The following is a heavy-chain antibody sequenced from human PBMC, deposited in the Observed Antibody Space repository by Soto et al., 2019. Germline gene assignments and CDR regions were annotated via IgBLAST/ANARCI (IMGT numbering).Heavy chain of an antibody. CDR2: ITTSDDIT. D-gene: IGHD3-3*01. Sequence: EVQLFESGGGLVEPGESLRLSCAASGFIFKDFAMSWVRQAPGKGLEWVSTITTSDDITYSADSVRGRFTISSDNSPRTLFLQMSSLGGDDTATHYWTQGDSSGYFDPSSGYSTPDHWGQGTLVTVSS. V-gene: IGHV3-23*01. CDR3: TQGDSSGYFDPSSGYSTPDH. CDR1: GFIFKDFA. J-gene: IGHJ5*02.